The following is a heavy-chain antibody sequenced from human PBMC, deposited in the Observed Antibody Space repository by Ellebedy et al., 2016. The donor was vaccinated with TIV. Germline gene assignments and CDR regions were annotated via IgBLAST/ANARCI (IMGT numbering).Heavy chain of an antibody. V-gene: IGHV4-59*01. D-gene: IGHD6-19*01. J-gene: IGHJ5*02. CDR3: ARTTLGSGREGNWFDP. Sequence: MPSETLSLTCTVSGGSISSYYCSWIRQPPGKGLEWIGYIFYSGSTNYNPSLKSRVTISVDTSENQFSLKLSSVTAADTAVYYCARTTLGSGREGNWFDPWGQGTLVTVSS. CDR2: IFYSGST. CDR1: GGSISSYY.